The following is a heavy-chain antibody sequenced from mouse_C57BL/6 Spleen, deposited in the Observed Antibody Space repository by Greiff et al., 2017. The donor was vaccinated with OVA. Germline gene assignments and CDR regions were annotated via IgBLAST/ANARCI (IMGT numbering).Heavy chain of an antibody. CDR3: ARRLITTVVAMYYFDY. D-gene: IGHD1-1*01. J-gene: IGHJ2*01. Sequence: QVQLQQSGAELMKPGASVKLSCKATGYTFTGYWIEWVKQRPGHGLEWIGEILPGSGSTNYNEKFKGKATFTADTSSNTAYMQLSSLTTEDSAIYYCARRLITTVVAMYYFDYWGQGTTLTVSS. CDR2: ILPGSGST. V-gene: IGHV1-9*01. CDR1: GYTFTGYW.